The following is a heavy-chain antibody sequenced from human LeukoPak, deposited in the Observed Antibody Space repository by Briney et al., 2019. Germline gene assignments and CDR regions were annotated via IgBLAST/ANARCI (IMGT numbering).Heavy chain of an antibody. CDR3: ARGPLFLLANWFDP. CDR1: GYTFTSYG. J-gene: IGHJ5*02. V-gene: IGHV1-18*01. CDR2: ISAYNGNT. D-gene: IGHD2-21*01. Sequence: ASVKVSCKSSGYTFTSYGISWVRQAPGQGLEWMGWISAYNGNTNYAQKLQGRVTMTTDTSTSTAYMELRSLRSDDTAVYYCARGPLFLLANWFDPWGQGTLVTVSS.